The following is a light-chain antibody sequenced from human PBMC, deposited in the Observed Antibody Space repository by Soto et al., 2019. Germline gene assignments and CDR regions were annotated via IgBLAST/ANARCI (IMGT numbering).Light chain of an antibody. J-gene: IGLJ3*02. V-gene: IGLV1-47*02. CDR3: AAWDDSLTGRV. CDR2: NDD. Sequence: QSVLTQSPSASGTPGQRITISCSGSGSNIGPNYVYWFQQFPGTTPQLLLYNDDQRPSGVPDRFSGSKSGTSASLGISGLRSEDEADYYCAAWDDSLTGRVFGGGTKLTVL. CDR1: GSNIGPNY.